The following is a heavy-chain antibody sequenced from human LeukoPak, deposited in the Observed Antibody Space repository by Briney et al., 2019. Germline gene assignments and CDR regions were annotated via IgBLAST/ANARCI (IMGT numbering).Heavy chain of an antibody. CDR1: GVADSDNY. CDR2: IYSDGNT. D-gene: IGHD2-2*01. Sequence: GGSLRLYCAASGVADSDNYMSWVRQAPGKGLEWVSVIYSDGNTFYADSVKGRFTSSRDNSMNTLYLQMNSLRAEDTAMYYCARAPKGCTTTTCYAGGVDSWGQGTLVTVSS. J-gene: IGHJ4*02. V-gene: IGHV3-53*01. CDR3: ARAPKGCTTTTCYAGGVDS.